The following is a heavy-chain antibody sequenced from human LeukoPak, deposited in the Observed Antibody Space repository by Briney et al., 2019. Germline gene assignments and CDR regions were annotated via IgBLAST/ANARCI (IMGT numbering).Heavy chain of an antibody. CDR3: ARGRVLYSSGWPDLDY. Sequence: ASVKVSCKASGYTFTSYGISWVRQAPGQGLEWRGWISAYNGNTNYAQKLQGRVTMTTDTSTSTAYMELRSLRSDDTAVYYCARGRVLYSSGWPDLDYWGQGTLVTVSS. CDR1: GYTFTSYG. V-gene: IGHV1-18*01. CDR2: ISAYNGNT. D-gene: IGHD6-19*01. J-gene: IGHJ4*02.